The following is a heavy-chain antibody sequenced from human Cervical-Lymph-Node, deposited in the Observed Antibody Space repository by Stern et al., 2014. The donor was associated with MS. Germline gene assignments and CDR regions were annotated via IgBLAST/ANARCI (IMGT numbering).Heavy chain of an antibody. CDR2: IYHSGAS. CDR1: GGSVSSTNW. V-gene: IGHV4-4*02. CDR3: ARERQQYCNSEGCSYWYFDL. Sequence: QVQLQESGPGLVKPSGTLSLTCAVSGGSVSSTNWWSWVRQSPGKGLEWIGNIYHSGASNYRPSLRSRVSISLDNSKTHCSLHLTSVTAADTAVYYCARERQQYCNSEGCSYWYFDLWGRGTLVTVSS. D-gene: IGHD2/OR15-2a*01. J-gene: IGHJ2*01.